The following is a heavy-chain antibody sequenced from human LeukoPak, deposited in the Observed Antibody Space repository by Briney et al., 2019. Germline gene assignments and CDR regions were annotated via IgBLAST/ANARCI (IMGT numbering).Heavy chain of an antibody. CDR1: AGSISNHY. V-gene: IGHV4-59*11. D-gene: IGHD3-10*01. CDR3: ARHRSASL. Sequence: SETLSLTCTVFAGSISNHYWTWIRRPPGKGLVWIGYISYSGSTNYNPSLKSRVTISVDTSKNQFSLKLSSVTAADTAVYYCARHRSASLWGQGTLVPVTS. J-gene: IGHJ4*02. CDR2: ISYSGST.